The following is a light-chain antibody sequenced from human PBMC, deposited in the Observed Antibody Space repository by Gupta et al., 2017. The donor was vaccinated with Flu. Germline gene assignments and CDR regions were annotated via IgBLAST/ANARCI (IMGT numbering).Light chain of an antibody. CDR3: QQYNIWPALT. CDR2: GAS. CDR1: QSVATN. Sequence: PATLSVSPGERATLSCRASQSVATNLAWYQQKPGQAPRLLIFGASTRATGIPARFSGSGSGTEFTLTISSLQSEDFAVYYCQQYNIWPALTFGGGTKVEIK. J-gene: IGKJ4*01. V-gene: IGKV3-15*01.